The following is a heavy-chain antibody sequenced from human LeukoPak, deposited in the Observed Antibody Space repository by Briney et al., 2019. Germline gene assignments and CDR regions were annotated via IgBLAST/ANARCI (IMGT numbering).Heavy chain of an antibody. CDR2: INHSGSS. V-gene: IGHV4-34*01. J-gene: IGHJ4*02. Sequence: SETLSLTCAVYGGSLSGYFWSWIRQPPGKGLEWIGDINHSGSSNYNPSLKSRVTISGDTAKNQFSLKLSSVTAADTAVYYCARLIPYNWPRPYYFDYWGQGTLVTVSS. D-gene: IGHD1-20*01. CDR1: GGSLSGYF. CDR3: ARLIPYNWPRPYYFDY.